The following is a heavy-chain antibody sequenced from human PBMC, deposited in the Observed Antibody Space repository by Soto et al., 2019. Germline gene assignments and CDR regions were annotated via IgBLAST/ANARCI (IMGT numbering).Heavy chain of an antibody. CDR2: IYHSGST. CDR1: GGSISSGGYA. J-gene: IGHJ5*02. CDR3: ARVYGYPNWFDP. Sequence: SETLSVTCAVSGGSISSGGYALSWIRQPPGKGLEWIGYIYHSGSTYYNPSLKSRVTISVDMSKNQLSLKLSSVTAGDTAVYYCARVYGYPNWFDPWGQGTLVTVCS. V-gene: IGHV4-30-2*01. D-gene: IGHD5-18*01.